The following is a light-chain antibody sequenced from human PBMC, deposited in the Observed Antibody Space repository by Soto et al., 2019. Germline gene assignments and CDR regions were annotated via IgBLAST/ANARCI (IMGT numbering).Light chain of an antibody. J-gene: IGKJ5*01. Sequence: DIQMTQSPSTLSASVGDRVTITCRASQNIERWLAWYQQKPGKAPKLLLYDVSSLESGVPSRFSGSGSGTEFILTINGLQPDDFATYYCQQYNSYLITFGQGTRLEIK. CDR3: QQYNSYLIT. CDR2: DVS. CDR1: QNIERW. V-gene: IGKV1-5*01.